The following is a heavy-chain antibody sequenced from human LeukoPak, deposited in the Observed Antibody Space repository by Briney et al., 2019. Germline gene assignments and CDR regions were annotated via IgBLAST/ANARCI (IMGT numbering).Heavy chain of an antibody. V-gene: IGHV3-23*01. CDR3: AKAWLVLGEDHYYYGMDV. D-gene: IGHD6-19*01. J-gene: IGHJ6*02. CDR2: ISNNGGYT. Sequence: GGSLRLSCAASGFTFSSSAMSWVRQAPGKGLEWVSAISNNGGYTYYADSVQGRFTISRDNSKSTLCLQMNSLRAEDTAVYYCAKAWLVLGEDHYYYGMDVWGQGTTVTVSS. CDR1: GFTFSSSA.